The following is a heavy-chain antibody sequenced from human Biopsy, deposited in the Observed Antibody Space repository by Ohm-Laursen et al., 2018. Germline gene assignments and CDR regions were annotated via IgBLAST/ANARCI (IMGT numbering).Heavy chain of an antibody. J-gene: IGHJ1*01. CDR3: ATKLTGYFHH. Sequence: SVKVSCKASGGTFTNYAISWVRQAPGQGLEWLGGSIPILGTGNYAQKFQDRVTVAADTSTSTATMELRSLRSDDTAVYYCATKLTGYFHHWGQGTLVIVSS. D-gene: IGHD3-9*01. CDR2: SIPILGTG. V-gene: IGHV1-69*06. CDR1: GGTFTNYA.